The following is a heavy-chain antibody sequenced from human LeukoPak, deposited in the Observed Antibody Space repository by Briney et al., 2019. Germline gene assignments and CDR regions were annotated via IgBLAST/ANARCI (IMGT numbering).Heavy chain of an antibody. CDR3: ARSLELPDYFDY. CDR2: ISAYNGNT. V-gene: IGHV1-18*01. CDR1: GGTFSSYA. D-gene: IGHD1-7*01. J-gene: IGHJ4*02. Sequence: GASVKVSWKASGGTFSSYAISWVRQAPGQGLEWMGWISAYNGNTNYAQKLQGRVTMTTDTSTSTAYMELRSLRSDDTAVYYCARSLELPDYFDYWGQGTLVTVSS.